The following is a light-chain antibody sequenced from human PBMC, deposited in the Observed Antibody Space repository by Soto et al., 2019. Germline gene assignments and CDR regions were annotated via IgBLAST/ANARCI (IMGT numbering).Light chain of an antibody. CDR3: QQYILSPYT. CDR2: NAS. V-gene: IGKV3D-15*01. J-gene: IGKJ2*01. CDR1: ENVASN. Sequence: EIVMTQSPATLSLSPGGRATLSCRASENVASNVAWYQQKFGQPPRLIIYNASNRATGVPAWFSASGSGTEFPHTRSRVQAEVGEVYYCQQYILSPYTFGQGTKLEI.